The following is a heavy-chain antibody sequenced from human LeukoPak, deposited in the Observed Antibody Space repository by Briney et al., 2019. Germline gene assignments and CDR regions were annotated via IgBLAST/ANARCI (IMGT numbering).Heavy chain of an antibody. Sequence: GGSLRLSWVASEFTFGSYWMTWVRQAPAKGLEWVANINQDGRKEHYVDSVKGRFTISRDNAKNFLYLQMNSLRAEDTAVYYCARDSSPYCGDDCYFDAFDLWGQGTMVTVSS. CDR2: INQDGRKE. CDR3: ARDSSPYCGDDCYFDAFDL. D-gene: IGHD2-21*02. CDR1: EFTFGSYW. V-gene: IGHV3-7*03. J-gene: IGHJ3*01.